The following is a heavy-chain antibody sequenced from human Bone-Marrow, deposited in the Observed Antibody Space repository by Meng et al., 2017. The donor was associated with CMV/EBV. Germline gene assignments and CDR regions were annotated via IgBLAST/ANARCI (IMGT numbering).Heavy chain of an antibody. D-gene: IGHD3-16*01. CDR1: GGSISSSSYY. J-gene: IGHJ5*02. CDR3: ARVGGPINWFDP. Sequence: SQTLSLTCTVSGGSISSSSYYWGWIRQPPGKGLEWIGSIYYSGSTYYNPSLKSRVTISVDTSKNQFSLKLSSVTAADTAVYYCARVGGPINWFDPWGQGTLVTAPQ. CDR2: IYYSGST. V-gene: IGHV4-39*01.